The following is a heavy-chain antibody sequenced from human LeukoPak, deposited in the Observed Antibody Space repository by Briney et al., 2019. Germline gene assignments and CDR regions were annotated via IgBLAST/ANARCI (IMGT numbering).Heavy chain of an antibody. J-gene: IGHJ5*01. CDR2: IYYSGST. Sequence: SETLSLTCTVSGGSISSSSYYWGWIRQPPGKGLEWIGSIYYSGSTYYNPSLKSRVTISVDTSKNQFSLKLSSVTAADTAVYYCARQYAPPNWFNSGGQGTLVTVS. V-gene: IGHV4-39*01. CDR1: GGSISSSSYY. CDR3: ARQYAPPNWFNS.